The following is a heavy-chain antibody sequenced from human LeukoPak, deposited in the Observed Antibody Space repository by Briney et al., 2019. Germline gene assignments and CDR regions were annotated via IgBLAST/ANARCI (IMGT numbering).Heavy chain of an antibody. Sequence: GESLKISCEASGYRFTFYWISWVRQMPGKGLEWMGRIDPSDSYANYSPSFQGHVTISVDKSINTTYLQWSSLKASDTAMYFCARQAKGSGFDPWGQGTLVTVSS. J-gene: IGHJ5*02. CDR1: GYRFTFYW. CDR2: IDPSDSYA. CDR3: ARQAKGSGFDP. V-gene: IGHV5-10-1*01.